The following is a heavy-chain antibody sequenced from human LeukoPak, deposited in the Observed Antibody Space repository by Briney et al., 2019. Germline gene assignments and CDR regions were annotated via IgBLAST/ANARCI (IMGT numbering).Heavy chain of an antibody. Sequence: KPSETLSLTCTVSAGSISNFRWSWLRQPAGKGLEWIGRVYSGGTTNNNPSLKSRVTMSADTSQNQFSLTLSSLTAADTAVYYCARDREYVVGSPVGDFFDYWGQGILVTVSS. CDR1: AGSISNFR. CDR2: VYSGGTT. J-gene: IGHJ4*02. CDR3: ARDREYVVGSPVGDFFDY. V-gene: IGHV4-4*07. D-gene: IGHD1-26*01.